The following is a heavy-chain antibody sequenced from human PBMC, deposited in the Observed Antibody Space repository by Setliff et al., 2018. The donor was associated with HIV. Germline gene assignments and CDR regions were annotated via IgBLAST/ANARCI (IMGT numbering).Heavy chain of an antibody. D-gene: IGHD6-13*01. CDR1: GYTFTNYG. CDR3: ARGHSSSWTGWFDP. V-gene: IGHV1-18*01. CDR2: ISAYNGDT. J-gene: IGHJ5*02. Sequence: GASVKVSCKASGYTFTNYGINWVRQAPGQGLEWLGWISAYNGDTNYAQKLQGRVTMTTDSSTNTAYMELRSLRSDDTAVYYCARGHSSSWTGWFDPWGQGTLVTVS.